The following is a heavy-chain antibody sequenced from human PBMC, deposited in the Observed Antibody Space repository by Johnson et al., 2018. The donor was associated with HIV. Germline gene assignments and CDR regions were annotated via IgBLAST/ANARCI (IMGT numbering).Heavy chain of an antibody. V-gene: IGHV3-74*01. CDR3: ARGGYYYDSSGYIGVDAFDI. D-gene: IGHD3-22*01. J-gene: IGHJ3*02. CDR1: GFTFSSYW. Sequence: VQLVESGGGLVQPGGSLRLSCAASGFTFSSYWMHWVRQAPGKGLVWVSRINSDGSSTSYADSVQGRFTIALDNPKNTLYLQMNSLRAEDTAVYYCARGGYYYDSSGYIGVDAFDIWGQGTMVTVSS. CDR2: INSDGSST.